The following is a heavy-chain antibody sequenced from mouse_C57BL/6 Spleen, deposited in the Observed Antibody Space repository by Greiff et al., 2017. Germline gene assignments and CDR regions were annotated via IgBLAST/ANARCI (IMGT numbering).Heavy chain of an antibody. V-gene: IGHV1-15*01. CDR2: IDPETGGT. CDR1: GYTFTDYE. CDR3: TRSYGSRGAY. D-gene: IGHD1-1*01. Sequence: QVQLQQSGAELVRPGASVTLSCKASGYTFTDYEMHWVKQTPVHGLEWIGAIDPETGGTAYNQKFKGKAILTADKSSSTAYMELRSLTSEDSAVYYCTRSYGSRGAYWGQGTRVTVSA. J-gene: IGHJ3*01.